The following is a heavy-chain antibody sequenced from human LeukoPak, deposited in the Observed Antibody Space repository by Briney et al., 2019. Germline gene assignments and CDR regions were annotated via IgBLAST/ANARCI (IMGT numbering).Heavy chain of an antibody. D-gene: IGHD2-15*01. J-gene: IGHJ4*02. V-gene: IGHV3-30*18. CDR2: ISYDGRNK. CDR3: AKERYLLDY. CDR1: GFTFSSNG. Sequence: PGGSLRLSCAASGFTFSSNGTHWVRQAPGKGLEWVALISYDGRNKYYADSVKGRFTISRDNSKNTLYLQMNSLRPEDTAVYYCAKERYLLDYWGQGTRVTVSS.